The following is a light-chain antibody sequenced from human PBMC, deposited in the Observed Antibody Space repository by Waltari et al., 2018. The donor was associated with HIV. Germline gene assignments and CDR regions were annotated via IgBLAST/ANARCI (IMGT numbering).Light chain of an antibody. CDR1: QGIRTS. CDR2: AAS. CDR3: QQFKTYPLT. V-gene: IGKV1-9*01. J-gene: IGKJ3*01. Sequence: DIQLTQSPAFLSASVGDRVTFPCRASQGIRTSLAWYQQRPGKAPNLLIYAASTLHSGVPSRFSGSGSGTDFTLTISSLQPEDFATYYCQQFKTYPLTFGPGTKVDVK.